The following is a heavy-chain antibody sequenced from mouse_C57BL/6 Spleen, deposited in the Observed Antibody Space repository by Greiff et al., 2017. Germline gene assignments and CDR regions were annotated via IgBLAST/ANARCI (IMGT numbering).Heavy chain of an antibody. D-gene: IGHD4-1*01. CDR1: GYTFTSYW. Sequence: VQLQQPGAELVKPGASVKLSCKASGYTFTSYWMHWVKQRPGQGLEWIGMIHPNSGSTNDNEKFKSKATLTVDKSSSTAYMQLSSLTSEDSAVYYCARGTGDWYFDVWGTGTTVTVSS. CDR3: ARGTGDWYFDV. CDR2: IHPNSGST. V-gene: IGHV1-64*01. J-gene: IGHJ1*03.